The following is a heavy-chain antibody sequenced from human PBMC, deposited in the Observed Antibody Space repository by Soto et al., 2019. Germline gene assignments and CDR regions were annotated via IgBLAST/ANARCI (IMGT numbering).Heavy chain of an antibody. J-gene: IGHJ4*02. Sequence: ASETLSLTCIVSGSSISSSGYYWGWIRQPPGKGLEWSASMYYNVGTYYTPSLKSRVTISVDTSANQFSLELSSVTAADTAVYYCARLPSRHWVDYWRRGTRITVCS. CDR3: ARLPSRHWVDY. CDR1: GSSISSSGYY. V-gene: IGHV4-39*01. D-gene: IGHD3-16*01. CDR2: MYYNVGT.